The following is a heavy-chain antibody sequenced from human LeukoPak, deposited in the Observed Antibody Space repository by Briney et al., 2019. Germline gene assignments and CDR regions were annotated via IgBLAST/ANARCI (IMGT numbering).Heavy chain of an antibody. Sequence: APVTVSCKVSGYTLTELSMHWVRQAPGKGLEWMGGFDPEDGETIYAQKFQGRVTMTEDTSTDTAYMELSSLRSEDTAVYYCATVGHGDYGYYYYYMDVWGKGTTVTISS. V-gene: IGHV1-24*01. D-gene: IGHD4-17*01. CDR3: ATVGHGDYGYYYYYMDV. J-gene: IGHJ6*03. CDR1: GYTLTELS. CDR2: FDPEDGET.